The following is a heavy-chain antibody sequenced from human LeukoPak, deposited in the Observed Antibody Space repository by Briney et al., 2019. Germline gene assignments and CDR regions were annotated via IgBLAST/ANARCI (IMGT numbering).Heavy chain of an antibody. CDR2: ISAYNGNT. Sequence: ASVKVSCKASGYTFTSYGISWVRQAPGQGLEWMGWISAYNGNTNYAQKLQGRVTMTTDTSTSTAYMELRSLRSEDTAVYYCARAEPGYCSSTSCRDLDYWGQGTLVTVSS. CDR1: GYTFTSYG. D-gene: IGHD2-2*01. CDR3: ARAEPGYCSSTSCRDLDY. V-gene: IGHV1-18*01. J-gene: IGHJ4*02.